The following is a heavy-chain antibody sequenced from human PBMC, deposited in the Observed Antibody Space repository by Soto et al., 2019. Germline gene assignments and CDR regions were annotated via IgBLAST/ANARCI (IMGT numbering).Heavy chain of an antibody. CDR1: GASISDNY. CDR2: IYDSGNT. J-gene: IGHJ4*02. Sequence: PSETLSLTCTVSGASISDNYCSWIRPPPGKGLEWIGYIYDSGNTNYSPSLQSRVTMSVDRSKNQFSLALNSVTAADTAVYYCARYRRGTGWYYLDYWGQGTLVTV. D-gene: IGHD6-19*01. CDR3: ARYRRGTGWYYLDY. V-gene: IGHV4-59*01.